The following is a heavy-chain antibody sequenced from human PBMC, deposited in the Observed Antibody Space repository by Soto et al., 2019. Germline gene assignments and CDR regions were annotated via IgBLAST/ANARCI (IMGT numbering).Heavy chain of an antibody. CDR2: ISSSSSYI. D-gene: IGHD2-8*01. CDR3: ARDRMAEYYYGMDV. CDR1: GFTFSSYS. Sequence: PGGSLRLSCAASGFTFSSYSMNWVRQAPGKGLEWVSSISSSSSYIYYADSVKGRFTISRDNAKNSLYLQMNSLRAEDTAVYYCARDRMAEYYYGMDVWGQGTTVPVSS. V-gene: IGHV3-21*01. J-gene: IGHJ6*02.